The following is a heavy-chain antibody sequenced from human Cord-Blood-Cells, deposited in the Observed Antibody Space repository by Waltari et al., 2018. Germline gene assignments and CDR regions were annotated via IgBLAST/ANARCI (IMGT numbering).Heavy chain of an antibody. Sequence: EVQLVESGGGLVQPGRSLRLSCAASGFTFDDYDMPWVRQAPGKGLEWVSGSSWNRGSIGYADSVKGRFTISRDNAKNSLYLQMNSLRAEDTALYYCAKVGSSSLITPWYFDLWGRGTLVTVSS. CDR2: SSWNRGSI. CDR3: AKVGSSSLITPWYFDL. J-gene: IGHJ2*01. CDR1: GFTFDDYD. D-gene: IGHD6-6*01. V-gene: IGHV3-9*01.